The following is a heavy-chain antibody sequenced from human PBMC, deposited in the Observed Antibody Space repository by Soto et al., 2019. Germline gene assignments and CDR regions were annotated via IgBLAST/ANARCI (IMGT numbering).Heavy chain of an antibody. J-gene: IGHJ6*02. CDR2: IIPIFGTA. CDR1: GGTFSSYA. V-gene: IGHV1-69*01. Sequence: QVQLVQSGAEVKKPGSSVKVSCKASGGTFSSYAISWVRQAPGQGLEWMGGIIPIFGTANYAQKFQGRVTITADESTSTAYMELSSLRSEDTAVYYCTRKQGLGDSDYYYYVMDVWGQGTTVTVSS. D-gene: IGHD2-21*02. CDR3: TRKQGLGDSDYYYYVMDV.